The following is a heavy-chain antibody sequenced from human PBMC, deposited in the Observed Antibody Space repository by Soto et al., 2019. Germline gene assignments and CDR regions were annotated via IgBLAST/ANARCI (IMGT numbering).Heavy chain of an antibody. V-gene: IGHV3-23*01. Sequence: GGSLRLSCAASGFMFNNYAMSWVRRAPGKGLDWVSTINDSGRRTYYADSAKGRFTISRDNSKNTLSLQMNSLRVEDTAVYYCAKVAWTDTGDAFDIWGQGTMVTVSS. CDR3: AKVAWTDTGDAFDI. J-gene: IGHJ3*02. CDR2: INDSGRRT. CDR1: GFMFNNYA. D-gene: IGHD1-1*01.